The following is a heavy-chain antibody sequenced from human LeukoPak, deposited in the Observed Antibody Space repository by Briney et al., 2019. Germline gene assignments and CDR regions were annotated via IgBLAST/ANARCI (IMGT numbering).Heavy chain of an antibody. CDR3: AREYPKLAAAGTYYYYYMDV. CDR2: ISSSSSYI. Sequence: GGSLRLSCAASGFTFSSYSMNWVRQAPGKGLECVSSISSSSSYIYYADSVKGRFTISRDNAKNSLYLQMNSLRAEDTAVYYCAREYPKLAAAGTYYYYYMDVWGKGTTVTVSS. CDR1: GFTFSSYS. V-gene: IGHV3-21*01. D-gene: IGHD6-13*01. J-gene: IGHJ6*03.